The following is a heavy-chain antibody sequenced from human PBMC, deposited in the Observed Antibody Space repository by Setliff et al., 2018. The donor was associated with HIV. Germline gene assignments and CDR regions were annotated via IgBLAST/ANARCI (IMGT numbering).Heavy chain of an antibody. CDR1: GFTFSSYA. CDR2: ISGDGGRT. J-gene: IGHJ3*02. Sequence: PGGSLRLSCAASGFTFSSYAMSWVRQAPGKGLEWVSAISGDGGRTYFAGPVEGRFSTSRDNSKDTLDLQMNSLRVDDTAVYYCARIKARDDAFDIWGQGTMVTVSS. V-gene: IGHV3-23*01. CDR3: ARIKARDDAFDI. D-gene: IGHD2-15*01.